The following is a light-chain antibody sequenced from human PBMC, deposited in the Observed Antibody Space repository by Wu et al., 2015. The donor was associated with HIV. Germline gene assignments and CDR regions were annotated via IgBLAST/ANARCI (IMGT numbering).Light chain of an antibody. Sequence: DIQMTQSPSSLSASVGDKVTITCRASGSISGLLAWYQQKPGKAPKLLIYQSSNLETGIPSRFISSTSGSDFILTINSLQPDDFATYYCQQYNASPWTFGQGTKVDIK. V-gene: IGKV1-5*03. J-gene: IGKJ1*01. CDR3: QQYNASPWT. CDR2: QSS. CDR1: GSISGL.